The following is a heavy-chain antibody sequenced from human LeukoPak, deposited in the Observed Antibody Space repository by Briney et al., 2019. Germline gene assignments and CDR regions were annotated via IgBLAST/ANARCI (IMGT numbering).Heavy chain of an antibody. CDR2: ISSSSSYI. Sequence: GGSLRLSCAASGFTLSSYSMNWVRQAPGKGLEWVSSISSSSSYIYYADSVKGRFTISRDNAKNSLYLQMNSLRAEDTAVYYCASKRGGIAAAASLWFDPWGQGTLVTVSS. CDR3: ASKRGGIAAAASLWFDP. D-gene: IGHD6-13*01. V-gene: IGHV3-21*01. CDR1: GFTLSSYS. J-gene: IGHJ5*02.